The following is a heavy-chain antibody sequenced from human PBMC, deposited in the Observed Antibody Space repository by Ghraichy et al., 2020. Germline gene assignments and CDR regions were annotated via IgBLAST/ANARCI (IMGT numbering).Heavy chain of an antibody. V-gene: IGHV4-34*01. CDR2: INHSGSI. CDR1: GGSFSGYY. CDR3: ASQLGYCSSSSCSPDY. Sequence: TLSLTCAVYGGSFSGYYWSWIRQPPGKGLEWVGEINHSGSINYNPSLKSRVTISVDTSKNQFSLKLSSVTAAETAVYYCASQLGYCSSSSCSPDYWGQGSLVTVSS. D-gene: IGHD2-2*01. J-gene: IGHJ4*02.